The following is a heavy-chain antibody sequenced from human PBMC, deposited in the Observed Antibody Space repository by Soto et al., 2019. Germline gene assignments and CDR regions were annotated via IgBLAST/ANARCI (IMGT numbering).Heavy chain of an antibody. CDR1: GFTFSSYW. Sequence: EVQLVESGGGSVQPGGSLRLSCAASGFTFSSYWMHWVRQAPGQGLVCVSRISRDGSSTTYADSVKGRFTISRDNAKNTLYLQMNSLRVEDTGVYYCVRGEMATVWPLGYWGQGTLATVSS. CDR2: ISRDGSST. J-gene: IGHJ4*02. D-gene: IGHD4-4*01. V-gene: IGHV3-74*01. CDR3: VRGEMATVWPLGY.